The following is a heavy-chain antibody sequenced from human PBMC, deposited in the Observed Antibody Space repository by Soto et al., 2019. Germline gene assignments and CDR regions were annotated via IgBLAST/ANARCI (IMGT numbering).Heavy chain of an antibody. J-gene: IGHJ3*02. CDR1: GFTFSSYS. D-gene: IGHD7-27*01. Sequence: GSLRLSCAASGFTFSSYSMNWVRQAPGKGLEWVSYISSSSSTIYYADSVKGRFTISRDNAKNSLYLQMNSLRAEDTAVYYCAREGLTGDFRRYGAFDIWGQGTMVTVSS. CDR2: ISSSSSTI. V-gene: IGHV3-48*04. CDR3: AREGLTGDFRRYGAFDI.